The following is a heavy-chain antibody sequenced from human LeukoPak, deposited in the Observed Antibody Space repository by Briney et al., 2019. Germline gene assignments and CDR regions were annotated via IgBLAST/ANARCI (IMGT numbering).Heavy chain of an antibody. CDR3: ARDRAVDY. V-gene: IGHV3-21*01. Sequence: PGGSLRLSCEASGFTFSDFWMHWVRQAPGKGLEWVSSISSSSSYIYYADSVKGRFTISRDNAKNSLYLQMNSLRAEDTAVYYCARDRAVDYWGQGTLVTVSS. CDR2: ISSSSSYI. J-gene: IGHJ4*02. CDR1: GFTFSDFW.